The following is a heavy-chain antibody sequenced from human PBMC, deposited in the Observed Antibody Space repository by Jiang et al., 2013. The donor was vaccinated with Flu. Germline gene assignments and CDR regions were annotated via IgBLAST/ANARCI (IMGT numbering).Heavy chain of an antibody. CDR1: GYTFTSYG. V-gene: IGHV1-18*01. D-gene: IGHD6-19*01. Sequence: SCKASGYTFTSYGISWVRQAPGRGLEWMGWISAYNGNTNYAQKLQGRVTMTTDTSTSTAYMELRSLRSDDTAVYYCARDIAVAGNLDYWGPGNPGHRFL. CDR3: ARDIAVAGNLDY. J-gene: IGHJ4*02. CDR2: ISAYNGNT.